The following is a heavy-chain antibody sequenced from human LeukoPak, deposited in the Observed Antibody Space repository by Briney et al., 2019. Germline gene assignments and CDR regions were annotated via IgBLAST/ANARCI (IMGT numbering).Heavy chain of an antibody. V-gene: IGHV4-39*02. Sequence: SETLSLTCTVSGGSISSSSYYWGWIRQPPGKGLEWIGSIYYSGSTYYNPSLKSRVTISVDTSKNQFSLKLSSVTAADTAVYYCARDYPYLSGNSASLLDYWGQGTLVIVSS. J-gene: IGHJ4*02. CDR1: GGSISSSSYY. CDR2: IYYSGST. CDR3: ARDYPYLSGNSASLLDY. D-gene: IGHD4-23*01.